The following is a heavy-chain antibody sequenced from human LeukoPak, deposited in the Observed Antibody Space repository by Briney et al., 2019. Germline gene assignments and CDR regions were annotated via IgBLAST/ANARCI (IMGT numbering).Heavy chain of an antibody. CDR2: IKQDETEK. Sequence: SGGSLRLSCAASGFTFRNYWMTWVRQAPGKGLEWVANIKQDETEKYYVDSVKGRFTISRDNAKNSLYLQMNGLRAEDTAVYYCTRPPYHYNSGRYLHLDYWGQGTLVTVSS. D-gene: IGHD3-22*01. V-gene: IGHV3-7*01. CDR1: GFTFRNYW. CDR3: TRPPYHYNSGRYLHLDY. J-gene: IGHJ4*02.